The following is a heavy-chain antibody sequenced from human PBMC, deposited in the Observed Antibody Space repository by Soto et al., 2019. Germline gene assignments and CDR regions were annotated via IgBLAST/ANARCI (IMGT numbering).Heavy chain of an antibody. CDR3: ARSPNYYYYGFDV. CDR1: GGSVSGDYF. Sequence: PSETLSLTCTVSGGSVSGDYFWSWLRQSPGKRLEWIAYIYYSGSTNYNPSLKSRATISVDTSKSQVSLTLTSMTAADAALYYCARSPNYYYYGFDVWGQGTAVTVSS. V-gene: IGHV4-61*08. J-gene: IGHJ6*02. D-gene: IGHD3-10*01. CDR2: IYYSGST.